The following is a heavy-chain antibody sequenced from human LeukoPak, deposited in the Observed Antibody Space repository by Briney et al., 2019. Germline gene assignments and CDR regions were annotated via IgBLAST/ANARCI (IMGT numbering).Heavy chain of an antibody. D-gene: IGHD2-15*01. J-gene: IGHJ4*02. CDR1: GGSSSSYF. V-gene: IGHV4-4*09. CDR3: VRPGQSNWWVYFNY. Sequence: SETLSLTCTVSGGSSSSYFWTWIRQPPGKGLEWIGYIHTSGNTNYNPSLKSRVTMSVDTSNNQFSLSLSSVTAADTAVYYCVRPGQSNWWVYFNYWGQGTVVTVSS. CDR2: IHTSGNT.